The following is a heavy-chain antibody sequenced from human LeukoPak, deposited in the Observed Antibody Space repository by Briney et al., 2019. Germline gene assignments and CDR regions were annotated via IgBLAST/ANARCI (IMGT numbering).Heavy chain of an antibody. CDR3: ARGVVSSYFDY. CDR1: GGSIGSYY. CDR2: IYTFGGT. D-gene: IGHD2-15*01. J-gene: IGHJ4*02. V-gene: IGHV4-4*07. Sequence: PSETLSLTCTVSGGSIGSYYWSWIRQPAGKGPEWIGRIYTFGGTNYNPSLKSRVTLSVDTSKNQFSLKLSSVTAADTAMYYCARGVVSSYFDYWGQGTLVTVSS.